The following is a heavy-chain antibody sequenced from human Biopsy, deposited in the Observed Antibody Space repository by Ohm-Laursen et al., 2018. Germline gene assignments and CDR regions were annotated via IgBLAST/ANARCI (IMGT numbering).Heavy chain of an antibody. CDR2: IKQDGTEK. CDR3: ASSGSGSFMKV. D-gene: IGHD3-10*01. Sequence: GQTLSLTCAASGFTFSNYWMSWVRQAPGKGLEWVANIKQDGTEKYYADSVKGRFAISRDNAKNSLYLQMNSLRDDDTAVYYCASSGSGSFMKVWGQGATVTVSS. CDR1: GFTFSNYW. J-gene: IGHJ6*02. V-gene: IGHV3-7*01.